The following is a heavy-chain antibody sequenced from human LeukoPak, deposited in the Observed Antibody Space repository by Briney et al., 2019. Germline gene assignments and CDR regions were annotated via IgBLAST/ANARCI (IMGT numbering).Heavy chain of an antibody. CDR1: GYTFTSYY. CDR2: ISPSGGST. D-gene: IGHD5-18*01. Sequence: ASVKVSCKASGYTFTSYYMHWVRQAPGQGLEWMGLISPSGGSTRYAQKFQGRVTMTRDMSTSTVYMELSSLRSEDAAVYYCARALPHRRLMDTTMEQHWFDPWGQGTLVTVSS. J-gene: IGHJ5*02. CDR3: ARALPHRRLMDTTMEQHWFDP. V-gene: IGHV1-46*01.